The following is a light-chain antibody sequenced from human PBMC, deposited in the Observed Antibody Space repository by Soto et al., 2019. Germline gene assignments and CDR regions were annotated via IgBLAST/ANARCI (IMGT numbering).Light chain of an antibody. Sequence: DIKMTQSPSTLSASVGDRVTITCRASQSISSWLAWYQQKPGKAPKLLIYDASSLESGVPSRFSGSGSGTEFTLTISSLQPDDFATYYCQQYNSYSGTFGQGTK. CDR3: QQYNSYSGT. V-gene: IGKV1-5*01. CDR1: QSISSW. CDR2: DAS. J-gene: IGKJ1*01.